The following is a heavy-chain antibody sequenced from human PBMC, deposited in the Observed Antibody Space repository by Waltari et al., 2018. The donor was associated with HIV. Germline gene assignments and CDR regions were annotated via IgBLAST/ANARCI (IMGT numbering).Heavy chain of an antibody. Sequence: QVQLQESGPGVVRPSGTVSLTCAVTGGSIKSSKWWSWSRQPPGKGREWIGDIQHSGNINSNSSLKSRVTLSVDRSKNHFSLNLTSVTTADTATYFCARLRDYGDYGHYDYWGRGTLVVVSS. V-gene: IGHV4-4*02. CDR3: ARLRDYGDYGHYDY. CDR1: GGSIKSSKW. D-gene: IGHD4-17*01. CDR2: IQHSGNI. J-gene: IGHJ4*02.